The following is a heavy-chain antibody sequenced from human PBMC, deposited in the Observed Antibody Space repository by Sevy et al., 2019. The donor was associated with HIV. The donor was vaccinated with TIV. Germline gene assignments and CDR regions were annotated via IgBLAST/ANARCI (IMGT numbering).Heavy chain of an antibody. V-gene: IGHV3-15*01. CDR1: GFTFENVW. CDR3: TIDPVHFL. CDR2: IKSRADGGTT. Sequence: GGSLRLSCVASGFTFENVWMSWVRQAPGKGLEWVGRIKSRADGGTTDYVAPVKGRFTTSRDDSKNMLSLQMNSLQSEDTAVYYCTIDPVHFLWGQGTLVTVSS. D-gene: IGHD6-6*01. J-gene: IGHJ4*02.